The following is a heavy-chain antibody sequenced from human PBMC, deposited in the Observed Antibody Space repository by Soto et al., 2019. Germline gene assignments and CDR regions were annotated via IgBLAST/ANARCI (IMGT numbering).Heavy chain of an antibody. CDR2: IIPVFGTV. CDR3: AREGPSCKNGLCFQFPYYGVDV. Sequence: QVQLVQSGSEVKKPGSSVRVSCEASGGTFSTYSFSWVRQAPGQGLEWMGGIIPVFGTVKYAQKFQGRVTITADKSTNTGYMELSGLRSDDTAVYYCAREGPSCKNGLCFQFPYYGVDVWGQGTTVTVSS. V-gene: IGHV1-69*06. D-gene: IGHD2-8*01. CDR1: GGTFSTYS. J-gene: IGHJ6*02.